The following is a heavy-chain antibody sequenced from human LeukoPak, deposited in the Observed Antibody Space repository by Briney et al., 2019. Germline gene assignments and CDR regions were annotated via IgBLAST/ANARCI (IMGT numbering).Heavy chain of an antibody. D-gene: IGHD4-17*01. V-gene: IGHV5-51*01. CDR2: IYPGDSDT. J-gene: IGHJ6*02. CDR1: GYSFTSYW. Sequence: GESLKISCKGSGYSFTSYWIGWVRQMPGKGLEWMGIIYPGDSDTRYSPSFQGQVTISADKSISTAYLQWSSLKASDTAMYYCARQPMTTHIYYYGMDVWGQGTTVTVSS. CDR3: ARQPMTTHIYYYGMDV.